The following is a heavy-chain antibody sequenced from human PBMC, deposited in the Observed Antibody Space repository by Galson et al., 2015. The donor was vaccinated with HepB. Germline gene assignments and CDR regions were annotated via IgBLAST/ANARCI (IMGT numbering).Heavy chain of an antibody. J-gene: IGHJ4*02. CDR3: ARGGTTVTNRGTTGGGFDY. D-gene: IGHD4-17*01. Sequence: SVKVSCKASGYTFTDYYMHWVRQAPGQGLEWMGWINPNSGGTNYAQKFQGWFTMTRDTSISTAYMELSRLRSDDTAVYYCARGGTTVTNRGTTGGGFDYWGQGTLVTVSS. CDR1: GYTFTDYY. CDR2: INPNSGGT. V-gene: IGHV1-2*04.